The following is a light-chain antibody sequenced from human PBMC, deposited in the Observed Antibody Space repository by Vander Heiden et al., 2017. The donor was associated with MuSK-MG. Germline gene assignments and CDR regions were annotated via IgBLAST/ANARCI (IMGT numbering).Light chain of an antibody. CDR3: QVWDTNSDHPI. CDR2: FDR. Sequence: SYVLTQPPSVSVAPGRTDMLTCGGTNIASKSVHGSQHTPGQSPVLVIYFDRDRLSEIPERFSGSNSGNTATLTISRVEVGDDADYYCQVWDTNSDHPIFGGGTKLTVL. CDR1: NIASKS. J-gene: IGLJ2*01. V-gene: IGLV3-21*02.